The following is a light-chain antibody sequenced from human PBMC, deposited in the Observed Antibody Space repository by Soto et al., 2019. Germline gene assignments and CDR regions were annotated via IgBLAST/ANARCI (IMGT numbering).Light chain of an antibody. J-gene: IGLJ1*01. CDR1: SSDVGAHNF. Sequence: QSVLTQPASVSGSPGQAITISCSGSSSDVGAHNFVSWYQHHPGKAPKLMIYEVSNRPSGVSNRFSGSKSGNTASLTISGLQDEDEADYYCNSYTSSNTYVFGSGTK. CDR3: NSYTSSNTYV. CDR2: EVS. V-gene: IGLV2-14*01.